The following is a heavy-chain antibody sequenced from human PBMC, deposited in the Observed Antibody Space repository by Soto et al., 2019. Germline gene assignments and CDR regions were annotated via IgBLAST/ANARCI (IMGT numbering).Heavy chain of an antibody. V-gene: IGHV4-59*01. CDR1: GGSISSYY. CDR2: IYYSGST. D-gene: IGHD3-10*01. CDR3: ARESDGSGTMIGVGAFDI. Sequence: QVQLQESGPGLVKPSETLSLTCTVSGGSISSYYWSWIRQPPGKGLEWIGYIYYSGSTNYNPSLKSRVTISVDTSKNQFSRKLSSVTAADTAVYYCARESDGSGTMIGVGAFDIWGQGTMVTVSS. J-gene: IGHJ3*02.